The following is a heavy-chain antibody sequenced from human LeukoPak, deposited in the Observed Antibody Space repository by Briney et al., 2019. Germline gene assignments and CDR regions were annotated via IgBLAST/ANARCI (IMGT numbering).Heavy chain of an antibody. CDR2: INHSGST. CDR3: ARGQLYDYVWGSYRTNNWFDP. D-gene: IGHD3-16*02. V-gene: IGHV4-34*01. CDR1: GGSFSGYY. J-gene: IGHJ5*02. Sequence: PSETLSLTCAVYGGSFSGYYWSWIHQPPGKGLEWIGEINHSGSTNYNPSLKSRVTISVDTSKNQFSLKLSSVTAADTAVYYCARGQLYDYVWGSYRTNNWFDPWGQGTLVTVSS.